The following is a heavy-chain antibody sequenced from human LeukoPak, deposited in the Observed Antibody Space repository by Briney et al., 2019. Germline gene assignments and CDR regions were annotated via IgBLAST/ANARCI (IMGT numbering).Heavy chain of an antibody. D-gene: IGHD3-22*01. CDR1: GGSLSSSSYY. CDR2: IYYSGST. J-gene: IGHJ4*02. Sequence: SETLSLTCTVSGGSLSSSSYYWGWIRQPPGKGLGWIGSIYYSGSTYYNPSLKSRVTISVDTSKNQFSLKLSSVTAADTAVYYCARHFSYYYDSSGYPGLKYFDYWGQGTLVTVSS. V-gene: IGHV4-39*01. CDR3: ARHFSYYYDSSGYPGLKYFDY.